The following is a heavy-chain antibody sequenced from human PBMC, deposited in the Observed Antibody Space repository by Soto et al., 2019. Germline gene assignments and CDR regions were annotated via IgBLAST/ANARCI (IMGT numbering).Heavy chain of an antibody. J-gene: IGHJ4*02. Sequence: QVQLVESGGGLVKPGGSLRLSCAASGFTFSDYYMSWIRQAPGKGLEGVSYISSSGSTIYYADSVKGRFTISRDNAKNSLYLQMNSLRAEDTAVYYCASRPTSCSGGSCYSYFDYWGQGTLVTVSS. CDR3: ASRPTSCSGGSCYSYFDY. CDR1: GFTFSDYY. CDR2: ISSSGSTI. D-gene: IGHD2-15*01. V-gene: IGHV3-11*01.